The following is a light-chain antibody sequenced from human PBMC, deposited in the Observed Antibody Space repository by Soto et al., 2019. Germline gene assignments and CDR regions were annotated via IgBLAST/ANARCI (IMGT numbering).Light chain of an antibody. V-gene: IGLV2-8*01. Sequence: QSALTQPPSASGSPGQSVTISCTGTSSDVGGYNYVSWYQQHPGKAPKLMIYEVTKRPSGVPDRFSGSKSGNTASLTVSGLLAEDEADYYCSSHAGIINVAFGRGTKLTVL. J-gene: IGLJ3*02. CDR1: SSDVGGYNY. CDR2: EVT. CDR3: SSHAGIINVA.